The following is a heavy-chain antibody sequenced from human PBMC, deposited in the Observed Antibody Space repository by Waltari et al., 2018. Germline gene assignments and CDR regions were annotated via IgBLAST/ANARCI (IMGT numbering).Heavy chain of an antibody. CDR1: AGSFSGYY. CDR2: INHSGST. D-gene: IGHD1-26*01. Sequence: QVQLQQWGAGLLKPSATLSPTCAVYAGSFSGYYWSWSRQPPGKGLEWIGEINHSGSTNYNPSLKRRVTISIDTSKNQFSLKLSSVTAADTAVYYCARGGRSGSPVDYWGQGTLVTVSS. J-gene: IGHJ4*02. CDR3: ARGGRSGSPVDY. V-gene: IGHV4-34*01.